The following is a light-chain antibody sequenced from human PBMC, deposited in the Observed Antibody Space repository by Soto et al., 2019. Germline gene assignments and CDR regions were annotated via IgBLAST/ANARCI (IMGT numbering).Light chain of an antibody. CDR1: PSVSSN. V-gene: IGKV3-11*01. J-gene: IGKJ1*01. CDR2: GAS. CDR3: QQRSNWPPWT. Sequence: EIVMTQSPATLSVSPGERATLSCRASPSVSSNLAWYQQRPGQAPRLLIYGASTRATGVPPRFSASGSGTDFTLTISSLEPEDFAVYYCQQRSNWPPWTFGQGTKVDIK.